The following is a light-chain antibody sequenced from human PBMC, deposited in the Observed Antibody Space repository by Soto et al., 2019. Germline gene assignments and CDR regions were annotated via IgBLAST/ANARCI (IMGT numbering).Light chain of an antibody. CDR1: SSDVGSYNL. CDR2: EGS. CDR3: CSYAGSSIAV. Sequence: SALTQPASVSGSPGQSITLSCTGTSSDVGSYNLVSWYQQHPGKAPKLMIYEGSKRPSGVSNRFSGSKSGNTASLTISGLQAEDEADYYCCSYAGSSIAVFGGGTQLTVL. J-gene: IGLJ7*01. V-gene: IGLV2-23*01.